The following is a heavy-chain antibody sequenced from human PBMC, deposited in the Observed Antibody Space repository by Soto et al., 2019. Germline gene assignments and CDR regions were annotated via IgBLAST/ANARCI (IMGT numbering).Heavy chain of an antibody. V-gene: IGHV1-69*01. Sequence: QVQLVQSGAEVQKPGSSVKVSCKASGGTFSSYAISWVRQAPGQGLEWMGGIIPIFGTANYAQKFQGRVTITADESTSTAYMELSSLRSEDTAVYYCARDGYCSSTSCSIGWFDPWGQGTLVTVSS. D-gene: IGHD2-2*01. CDR2: IIPIFGTA. CDR3: ARDGYCSSTSCSIGWFDP. CDR1: GGTFSSYA. J-gene: IGHJ5*02.